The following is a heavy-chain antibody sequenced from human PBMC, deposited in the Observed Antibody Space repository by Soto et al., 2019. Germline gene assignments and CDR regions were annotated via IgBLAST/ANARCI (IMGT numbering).Heavy chain of an antibody. V-gene: IGHV5-10-1*01. Sequence: GESLKISCKGSGYSFTSYWISWVRQMPGKGLEWMGRIDPSDSYTNYSPSFQGHVTISADKSISTAYLQWSSLKASDTAMYYCGRPRKSPSYYRLDVWGQGNKGTVPS. J-gene: IGHJ6*02. CDR3: GRPRKSPSYYRLDV. CDR2: IDPSDSYT. CDR1: GYSFTSYW.